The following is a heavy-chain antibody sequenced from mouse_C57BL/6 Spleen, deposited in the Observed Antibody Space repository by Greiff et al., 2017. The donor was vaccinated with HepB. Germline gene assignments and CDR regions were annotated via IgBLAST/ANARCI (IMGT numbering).Heavy chain of an antibody. CDR1: GYTFTSYW. V-gene: IGHV1S81*02. CDR3: ARSKTIVATYFDY. J-gene: IGHJ2*01. D-gene: IGHD1-1*01. Sequence: VQLQQSGAELVKAGASVKMSCKASGYTFTSYWMHWVKQMLGQGLEWFAETNPTHCRTSYNEKFKSKATLTVDTSASTAYMLLSGPTFEDSAVYYWARSKTIVATYFDYGGKGTTLTVSS. CDR2: TNPTHCRT.